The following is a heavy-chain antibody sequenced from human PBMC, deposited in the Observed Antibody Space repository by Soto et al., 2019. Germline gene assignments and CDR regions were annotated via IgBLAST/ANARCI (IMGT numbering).Heavy chain of an antibody. D-gene: IGHD1-1*01. CDR2: IGAYNGNT. J-gene: IGHJ4*02. CDR3: ARGGELVCVDY. V-gene: IGHV1-18*04. CDR1: GYTFTSYG. Sequence: QVQLVQSGAEAKKPGASVNVSCKASGYTFTSYGISWVRQAPGQGLEWMGAIGAYNGNTNYAPKIQGRVTMTTDTATSTAYMELRSLRSDDTAVYYCARGGELVCVDYWGQGTLVTVSS.